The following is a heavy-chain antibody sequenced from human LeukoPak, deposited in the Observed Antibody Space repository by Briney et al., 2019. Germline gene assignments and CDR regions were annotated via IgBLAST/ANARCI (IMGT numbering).Heavy chain of an antibody. Sequence: SETLSLTCAVYGGSFSGYYWSWIRQPPGKGLEWIGEINHSGSTNYNPSLKSRVTISVDTSKNQFSLKLSSVTAADTAVYYCARHLLRGYSYGSAANDAFDIWGQGTMVTVSS. D-gene: IGHD5-18*01. CDR3: ARHLLRGYSYGSAANDAFDI. CDR2: INHSGST. J-gene: IGHJ3*02. V-gene: IGHV4-34*01. CDR1: GGSFSGYY.